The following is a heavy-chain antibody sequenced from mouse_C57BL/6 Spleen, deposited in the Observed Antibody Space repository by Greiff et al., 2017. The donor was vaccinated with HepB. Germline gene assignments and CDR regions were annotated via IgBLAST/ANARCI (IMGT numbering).Heavy chain of an antibody. CDR1: GFTFTDYY. D-gene: IGHD5-1*01. Sequence: EVMLVESGGGLVQPGGSLSLSCAASGFTFTDYYMSWVRQPPGKALEWLGFIRNKANGYTTEYSASVKGRFTISRDNSQSILYLQMNALRAEASATYYCARTSATGFDYWGQGTTLTVSS. CDR2: IRNKANGYTT. V-gene: IGHV7-3*01. J-gene: IGHJ2*01. CDR3: ARTSATGFDY.